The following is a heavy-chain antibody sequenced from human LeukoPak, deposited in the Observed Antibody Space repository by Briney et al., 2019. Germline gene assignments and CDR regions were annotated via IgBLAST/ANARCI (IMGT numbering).Heavy chain of an antibody. J-gene: IGHJ3*02. CDR1: GYTFTRYY. D-gene: IGHD4-23*01. Sequence: ASVKVSCKASGYTFTRYYMHWVRQAPGQGLEWMGIINPSGGSPSYAQNFQGSVTMTRDTSTSTVYMELSSLRSEDTAVYYCARARTLVTPFDAFDIWGQGTMVTVSS. CDR2: INPSGGSP. V-gene: IGHV1-46*01. CDR3: ARARTLVTPFDAFDI.